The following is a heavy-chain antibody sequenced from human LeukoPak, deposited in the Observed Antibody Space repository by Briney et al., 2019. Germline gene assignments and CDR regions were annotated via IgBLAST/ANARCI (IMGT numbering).Heavy chain of an antibody. V-gene: IGHV3-21*01. CDR3: VRLRRNSDRSGYYYYYDY. D-gene: IGHD3-22*01. CDR1: GFTFSNYY. J-gene: IGHJ4*02. Sequence: PGGSLRLSCAASGFTFSNYYMNWVRQAPGKGLEWVSSISVRSNYRYYADSVRGRFTISRDDARDSLFLQMNSLRAEDTAVYFCVRLRRNSDRSGYYYYYDYWGQGTLVTVSS. CDR2: ISVRSNYR.